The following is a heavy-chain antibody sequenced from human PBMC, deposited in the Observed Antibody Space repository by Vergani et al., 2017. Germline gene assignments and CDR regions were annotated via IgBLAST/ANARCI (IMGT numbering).Heavy chain of an antibody. CDR3: AREDTTMVRGVIMN. J-gene: IGHJ4*02. D-gene: IGHD3-10*01. CDR2: IYDSGST. CDR1: GGSISSGDHC. V-gene: IGHV4-30-4*08. Sequence: QVQLQESGPGVVKPSQTLSLTCAVSGGSISSGDHCWTWIRQRPGKGLEWIGYIYDSGSTYYNPSLKSRVTISVDTSKNQFSLKLSSVTAADTAVYYCAREDTTMVRGVIMNWGQGTLVTVSS.